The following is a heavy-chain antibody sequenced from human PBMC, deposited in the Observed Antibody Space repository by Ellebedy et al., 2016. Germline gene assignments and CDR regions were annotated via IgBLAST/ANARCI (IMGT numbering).Heavy chain of an antibody. CDR2: ISWNSGII. CDR1: GFTFDDYA. V-gene: IGHV3-9*01. J-gene: IGHJ4*02. CDR3: AKDRDRWSNFDY. D-gene: IGHD4-23*01. Sequence: GGSLRLXXAASGFTFDDYAMHWVRQRPGEGLEWVSGISWNSGIIDYADSVKGRFTISRDNAKNSLYLQMNSLSAEDTAFYYCAKDRDRWSNFDYWGQGILVTVSS.